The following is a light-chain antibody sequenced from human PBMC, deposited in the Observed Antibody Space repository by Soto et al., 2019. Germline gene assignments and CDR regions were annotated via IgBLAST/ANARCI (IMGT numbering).Light chain of an antibody. CDR3: QRYNRWPLS. J-gene: IGKJ4*01. CDR2: DAS. V-gene: IGKV3-15*01. Sequence: ELVMTQSPATLSVSPGERATLSCRASQGIGSTLAWYQQKPGQTPKLLIFDASTRATGVPARFSGGGSGTEFTLTINSLQSEDFAVYYGQRYNRWPLSFGGGTKVEIK. CDR1: QGIGST.